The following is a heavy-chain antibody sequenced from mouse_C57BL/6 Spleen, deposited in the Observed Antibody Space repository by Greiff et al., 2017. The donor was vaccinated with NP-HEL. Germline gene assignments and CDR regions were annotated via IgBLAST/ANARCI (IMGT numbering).Heavy chain of an antibody. CDR3: ARSYYYGSSYY. CDR2: IYPGSGNT. V-gene: IGHV1-66*01. CDR1: GYSFTSYY. J-gene: IGHJ2*01. D-gene: IGHD1-1*01. Sequence: VKLQESGPELVKPGASVKISCKASGYSFTSYYIHWVKQRPGQGLEWIGWIYPGSGNTKYNEKFKGKATLTADTSSSTAYMQLSSLTSEDSAVYYCARSYYYGSSYYWGQGTTLTVSS.